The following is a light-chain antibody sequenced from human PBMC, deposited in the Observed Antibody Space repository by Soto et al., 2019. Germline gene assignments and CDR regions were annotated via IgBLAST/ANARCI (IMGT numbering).Light chain of an antibody. Sequence: SKSAASVSASIEERVNITCQANHDISDYLNWYQQKPGKAPNLLIYDTSNLKTGVPSRFSGSGSGTDFTLTINNLQPEDVATYYCEQYDNLPLIFGGGTKV. CDR1: HDISDY. V-gene: IGKV1-33*01. CDR3: EQYDNLPLI. J-gene: IGKJ4*01. CDR2: DTS.